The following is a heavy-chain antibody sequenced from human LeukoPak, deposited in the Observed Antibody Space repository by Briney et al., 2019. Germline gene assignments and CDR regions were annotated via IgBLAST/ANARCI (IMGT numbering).Heavy chain of an antibody. CDR2: ISSSGSTI. J-gene: IGHJ6*03. Sequence: QPGGSLRLSCAASGFTFSSYEMNWVRQAPGKGLEWVSYISSSGSTIYYADSVKGRFTISRDNAKNSLYLQMNSLRAEDTAVYYCARDRKGQSDIVVVPAARYYYYYYYMDVWGKGTTVTVSS. D-gene: IGHD2-2*01. CDR1: GFTFSSYE. CDR3: ARDRKGQSDIVVVPAARYYYYYYYMDV. V-gene: IGHV3-48*03.